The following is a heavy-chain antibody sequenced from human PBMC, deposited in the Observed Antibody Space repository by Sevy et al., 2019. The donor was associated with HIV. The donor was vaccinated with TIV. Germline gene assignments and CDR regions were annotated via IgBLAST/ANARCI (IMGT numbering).Heavy chain of an antibody. V-gene: IGHV1-24*01. CDR2: FDPEDGET. CDR3: ATRAGYWEVPAAQYYYYYGMDV. D-gene: IGHD2-2*01. J-gene: IGHJ6*01. CDR1: GYTLTELS. Sequence: ASVKVSCKVSGYTLTELSMHWVRQAPGKGLEWMGGFDPEDGETIYAQKFQGRVTMTEDTSTDTAYMELSSLRSEDTAAYYCATRAGYWEVPAAQYYYYYGMDVWGKGPRSPSPQ.